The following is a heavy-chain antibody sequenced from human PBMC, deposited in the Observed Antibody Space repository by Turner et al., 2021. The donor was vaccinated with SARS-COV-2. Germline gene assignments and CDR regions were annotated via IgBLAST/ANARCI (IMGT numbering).Heavy chain of an antibody. V-gene: IGHV3-23*01. CDR1: GFSFGDSI. D-gene: IGHD3-9*01. Sequence: QLFESGGGLEEIGKSLRLSCVAPGFSFGDSIMAWVRQAPGKGLEFVSSIAAGADYTFYSDSVRGRFAVSRDNLKNTLYLEMNSLRVGDSALYYCARVASYYFDGRLWVGPLDTWGQGTLVSVS. CDR2: IAAGADYT. J-gene: IGHJ5*01. CDR3: ARVASYYFDGRLWVGPLDT.